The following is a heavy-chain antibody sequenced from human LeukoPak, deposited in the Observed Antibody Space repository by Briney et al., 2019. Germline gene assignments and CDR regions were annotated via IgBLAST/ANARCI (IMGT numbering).Heavy chain of an antibody. CDR2: IRDSGET. V-gene: IGHV3-66*03. CDR1: GFRVSNYY. J-gene: IGHJ5*02. D-gene: IGHD4-17*01. CDR3: ARDRAVTQDWVEFDP. Sequence: GGSLRLSCSGSGFRVSNYYMRWVRQAPGKGLGWVSLIRDSGETFYADSVKGRFTISRDNSKNTMYLQMNRLRVEDTAVYFCARDRAVTQDWVEFDPWGQGTLVTVSS.